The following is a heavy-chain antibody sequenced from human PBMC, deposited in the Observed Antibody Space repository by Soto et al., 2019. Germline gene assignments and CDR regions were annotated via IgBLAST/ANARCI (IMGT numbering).Heavy chain of an antibody. J-gene: IGHJ6*02. CDR3: ARDKVFWELRFLLTTTNYGMDV. Sequence: SETLSLTCAVYGGSFSGYYWSWIRQPPGKGLEWIGEINHSGSTNYNPSLKSRVTISVDTSKNQFSLKLSSVTAADTAVYYCARDKVFWELRFLLTTTNYGMDVWGQGTTVTVSS. D-gene: IGHD1-26*01. V-gene: IGHV4-34*01. CDR2: INHSGST. CDR1: GGSFSGYY.